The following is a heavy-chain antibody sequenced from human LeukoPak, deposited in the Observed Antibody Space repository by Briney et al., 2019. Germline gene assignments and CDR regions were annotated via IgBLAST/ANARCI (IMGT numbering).Heavy chain of an antibody. CDR2: ISSSSSTI. CDR3: ARVVTMVRGVIIFDY. J-gene: IGHJ4*02. D-gene: IGHD3-10*01. CDR1: GFTFSSYS. Sequence: GGSLRLSCAASGFTFSSYSMNWVRQAPGEGLEWVSYISSSSSTIYYADSVKGRFTISRDNAKNSLYLQMNSLRAEDTAVYYCARVVTMVRGVIIFDYWGQGTLVTVSS. V-gene: IGHV3-48*04.